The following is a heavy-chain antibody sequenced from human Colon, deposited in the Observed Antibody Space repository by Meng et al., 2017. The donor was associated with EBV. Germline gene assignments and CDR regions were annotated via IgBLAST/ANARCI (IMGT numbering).Heavy chain of an antibody. CDR1: GLAFSTYW. J-gene: IGHJ5*02. CDR3: VRDRPSWT. CDR2: VKPDGSST. V-gene: IGHV3-74*01. Sequence: AQVLVCGGDTVKPGGSLRFSGEASGLAFSTYWMHWVGQVPGKGVGWVSRVKPDGSSTYYADSVRGRFTISRDNAKNTVYLQMNTLRAEDTAVYYCVRDRPSWTWGQGTLVTVSS. D-gene: IGHD3-3*01.